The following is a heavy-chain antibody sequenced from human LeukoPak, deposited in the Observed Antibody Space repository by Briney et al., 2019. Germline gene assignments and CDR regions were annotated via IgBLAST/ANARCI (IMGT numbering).Heavy chain of an antibody. Sequence: SETLSLTCTVSGGSISSYYWSWIRQPPGKGLEWIGYIYYSGSTNYNPSLKSRVTISVDTSKNQFSLKLSSVTAADTAVYYCAGSYCGGDCYSVSYWGQGTLVTVSS. D-gene: IGHD2-21*02. J-gene: IGHJ4*02. CDR2: IYYSGST. CDR1: GGSISSYY. CDR3: AGSYCGGDCYSVSY. V-gene: IGHV4-59*08.